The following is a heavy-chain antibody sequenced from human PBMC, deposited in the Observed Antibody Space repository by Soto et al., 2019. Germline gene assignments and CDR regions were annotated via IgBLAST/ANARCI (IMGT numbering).Heavy chain of an antibody. CDR1: GYSITSGYY. CDR2: IYHSGST. D-gene: IGHD1-26*01. CDR3: ARVGGSSHGWFDP. V-gene: IGHV4-38-2*01. Sequence: SETLSLTCGVSGYSITSGYYWGWIRQPPGKGLEWIGSIYHSGSTYYNPSLKSRVTISVDTSNNQYSLGVTSVTAADTAVYYCARVGGSSHGWFDPWGQGALVTVSS. J-gene: IGHJ5*02.